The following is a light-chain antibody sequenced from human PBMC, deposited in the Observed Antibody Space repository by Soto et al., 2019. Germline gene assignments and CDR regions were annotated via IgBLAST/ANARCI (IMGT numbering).Light chain of an antibody. CDR2: AAF. CDR3: QQTYSAQQT. J-gene: IGKJ2*01. V-gene: IGKV1-39*01. CDR1: QSIRSF. Sequence: DIQMTQPPSSLSASVGDRVTITCRASQSIRSFLNWYQVKPGKAPKVLIYAAFSLQSGVPSRFSGSGSGTDFTLTISSLQPEDFATYYCQQTYSAQQTFGQGTKLEIK.